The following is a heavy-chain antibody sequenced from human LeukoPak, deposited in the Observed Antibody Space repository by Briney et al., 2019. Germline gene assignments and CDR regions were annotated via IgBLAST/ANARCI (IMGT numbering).Heavy chain of an antibody. CDR1: GFTVSSHD. J-gene: IGHJ4*02. D-gene: IGHD3-16*01. CDR2: IYMGGNT. Sequence: GGSLRLSCAASGFTVSSHDMSWVRQAQGKGLEWVSVIYMGGNTFYEDSVKGRFTISRHTSKNTLYLQMNSLRAEDSAVYYCVRVGDEVAYTRGYLDYWGQGTLVTVSS. V-gene: IGHV3-53*04. CDR3: VRVGDEVAYTRGYLDY.